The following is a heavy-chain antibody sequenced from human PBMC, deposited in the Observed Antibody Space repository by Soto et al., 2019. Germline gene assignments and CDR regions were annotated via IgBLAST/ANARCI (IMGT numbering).Heavy chain of an antibody. Sequence: QVQLVESGGGVVQPGRSLRLSCAASGFTFSSYGMHWVRQAPGKGLEWVAVIWYDGSNKYYADSVKGRFTISRDNSKNTLYLQMNSVRAEDTAVYYCARDKLGAAGFDPWGQGTLVTVSS. J-gene: IGHJ5*02. CDR3: ARDKLGAAGFDP. CDR2: IWYDGSNK. D-gene: IGHD3-3*02. CDR1: GFTFSSYG. V-gene: IGHV3-33*01.